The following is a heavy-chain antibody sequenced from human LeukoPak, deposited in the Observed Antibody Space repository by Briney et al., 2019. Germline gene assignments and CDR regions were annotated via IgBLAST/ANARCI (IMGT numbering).Heavy chain of an antibody. J-gene: IGHJ4*02. V-gene: IGHV4-59*01. D-gene: IGHD6-13*01. CDR2: IYNSGST. CDR1: GGSISSYY. CDR3: ARGYSSSWNYFDY. Sequence: ASETLSLTCTVSGGSISSYYWSWIRQPPGKGLECIGYIYNSGSTNYNPSLKSRVSISVDTSKKQFSLKLSSVTAADTAVYYCARGYSSSWNYFDYWGQGTLVTVSS.